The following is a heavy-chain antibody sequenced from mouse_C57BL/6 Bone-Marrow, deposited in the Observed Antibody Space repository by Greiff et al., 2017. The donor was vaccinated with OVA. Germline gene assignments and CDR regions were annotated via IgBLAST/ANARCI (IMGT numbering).Heavy chain of an antibody. CDR3: AREGNETDAMDY. V-gene: IGHV14-4*01. Sequence: EVQLQQSGAELVRPGASVKLSCTASGFNIQDDYMHWVQQRPEQGLEWIGWIDPENGDTEYASKFQGKATITADTSSNTAYLQLSSLTSEDTAVYYCAREGNETDAMDYWGQGNSVTVSA. CDR2: IDPENGDT. J-gene: IGHJ4*01. D-gene: IGHD3-2*01. CDR1: GFNIQDDY.